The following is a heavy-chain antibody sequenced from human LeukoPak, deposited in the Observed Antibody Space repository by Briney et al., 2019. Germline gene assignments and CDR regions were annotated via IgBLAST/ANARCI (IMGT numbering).Heavy chain of an antibody. J-gene: IGHJ4*02. CDR2: IIPIFGTA. CDR3: ARARVAAEERGGDYFDY. CDR1: GGTFSSYA. D-gene: IGHD6-13*01. V-gene: IGHV1-69*13. Sequence: SVKVSCKASGGTFSSYAISWVRQAPGQGLEWMGGIIPIFGTANYAQKFTGRVAITADASTSTAYLELSSLRSEDTAVYYCARARVAAEERGGDYFDYWGQGTLVTVSS.